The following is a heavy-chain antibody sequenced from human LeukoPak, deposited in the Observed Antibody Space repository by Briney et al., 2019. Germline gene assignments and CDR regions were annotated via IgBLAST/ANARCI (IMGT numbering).Heavy chain of an antibody. CDR1: GGSISSGGYS. V-gene: IGHV4-30-2*01. CDR3: ARDRRRASMGYYYYGMDV. Sequence: PSETLSLTCAVSGGSISSGGYSWSWIRQPPGKGLEWIGYIYHSGSTYYNPSLKSRVTISVDRSKNQLSLKLSSVTAADTAVYYCARDRRRASMGYYYYGMDVWGQGTTVTVSS. D-gene: IGHD2/OR15-2a*01. CDR2: IYHSGST. J-gene: IGHJ6*02.